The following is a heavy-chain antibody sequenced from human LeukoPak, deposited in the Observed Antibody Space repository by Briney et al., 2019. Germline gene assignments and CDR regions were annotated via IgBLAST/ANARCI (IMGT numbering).Heavy chain of an antibody. J-gene: IGHJ4*02. CDR1: GGSFSGYY. D-gene: IGHD3-10*01. CDR2: INHSGGT. CDR3: AASALYGSGSYSLDF. Sequence: SETLSITCAVYGGSFSGYYWSWIRQPPGKGLEWIGEINHSGGTNCNPSLKSRVTISVDTSKNQFSLKLSSVTAADTAVYYCAASALYGSGSYSLDFWGQGTLVTVSS. V-gene: IGHV4-34*01.